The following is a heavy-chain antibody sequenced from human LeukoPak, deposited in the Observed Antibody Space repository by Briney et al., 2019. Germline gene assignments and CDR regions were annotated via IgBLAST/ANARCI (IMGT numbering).Heavy chain of an antibody. V-gene: IGHV4-39*07. CDR1: GGSISSSYYY. J-gene: IGHJ3*01. CDR3: ARDGSGFDV. CDR2: IYYSGST. D-gene: IGHD2-2*03. Sequence: SETLSLTGTVSGGSISSSYYYWGWIRQPPGKGLEWIGSIYYSGSTYYNPSLKSRVTISVDASKNQISLKLTSMTAADTAVYYCARDGSGFDVWGQGTKVTVSS.